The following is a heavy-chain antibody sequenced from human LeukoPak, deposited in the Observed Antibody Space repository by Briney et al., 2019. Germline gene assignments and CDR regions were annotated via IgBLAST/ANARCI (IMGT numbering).Heavy chain of an antibody. V-gene: IGHV3-23*01. Sequence: GGSLRLSCAASGFTFRSYAMSWVRQAPGKGLEWVSAISGTGGSTYYADSVKGRFTISRDNSKNTLYLQMNSLRAEDTAMYYCAKGSCSGTSCYSDYWGQGTLVTVSS. CDR1: GFTFRSYA. CDR2: ISGTGGST. D-gene: IGHD2-2*02. CDR3: AKGSCSGTSCYSDY. J-gene: IGHJ4*02.